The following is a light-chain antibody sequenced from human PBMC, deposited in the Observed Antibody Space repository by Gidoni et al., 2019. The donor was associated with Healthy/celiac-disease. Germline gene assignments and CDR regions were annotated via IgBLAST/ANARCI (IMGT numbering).Light chain of an antibody. Sequence: EIVWTQSQGTLSLSPGERATLSCRSSQSVSSSDLAWYQQKPGQAPRLLIYGASSRATGIPDRFRGSGSGTDFPLTISRLEPEDFAVYYCQQYGSSPQTFGQGTKVEIK. CDR1: QSVSSSD. CDR3: QQYGSSPQT. J-gene: IGKJ1*01. V-gene: IGKV3-20*01. CDR2: GAS.